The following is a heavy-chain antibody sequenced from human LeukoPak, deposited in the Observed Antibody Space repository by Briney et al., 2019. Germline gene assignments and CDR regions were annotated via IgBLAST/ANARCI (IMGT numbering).Heavy chain of an antibody. D-gene: IGHD6-6*01. CDR1: GGSFSGYY. CDR2: IYYSGST. Sequence: SETLSLTCAVYGGSFSGYYWSWIRQPPGKGLEWIGYIYYSGSTNYNPSLKSRVTISVDTSKNQFSLKLSSVTAADTAVYYCARALRSSSTHYYYYYGMDVWGQGTTVTVSS. CDR3: ARALRSSSTHYYYYYGMDV. J-gene: IGHJ6*02. V-gene: IGHV4-59*01.